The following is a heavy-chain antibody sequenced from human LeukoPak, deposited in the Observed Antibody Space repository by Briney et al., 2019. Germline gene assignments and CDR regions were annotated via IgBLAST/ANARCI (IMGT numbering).Heavy chain of an antibody. V-gene: IGHV3-9*01. Sequence: PGRSLRLSCAASGFTFDDYAMHWVRQAPGKGLEWVSGISWNSGSIGYADSVKGRFTISRDNAKNSLYLQMNSLRAEDTALYYCAEDRSSWGAFDYWGQGTLVTVSS. D-gene: IGHD6-13*01. CDR1: GFTFDDYA. J-gene: IGHJ4*02. CDR3: AEDRSSWGAFDY. CDR2: ISWNSGSI.